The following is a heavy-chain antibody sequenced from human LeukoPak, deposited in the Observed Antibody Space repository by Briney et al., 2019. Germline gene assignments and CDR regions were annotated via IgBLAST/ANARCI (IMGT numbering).Heavy chain of an antibody. V-gene: IGHV3-30*03. D-gene: IGHD1-26*01. Sequence: PGRSLRLSCAASGFTFSEYAMHWVRQAPGKGLEWVAVISYDGSSRYYADFVKGRFTISRDNSENTLYLQMNSLRAEDTAVYYCASSGATLNFDYWGQGTLVTVSS. CDR1: GFTFSEYA. J-gene: IGHJ4*02. CDR2: ISYDGSSR. CDR3: ASSGATLNFDY.